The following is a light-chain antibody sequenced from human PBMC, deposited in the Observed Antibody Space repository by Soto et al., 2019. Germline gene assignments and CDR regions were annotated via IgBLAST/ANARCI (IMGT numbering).Light chain of an antibody. CDR3: QEYNKWPQPT. J-gene: IGKJ4*01. Sequence: EMVMTQSPATVSVSPGERVTLSCRASQSVSSKLAWYQQKPGQAPRLLIYDASTRATGIPARFSGSGSGTEFTLTISSLQSEDFAVYHCQEYNKWPQPTFGGVTKVEIK. CDR2: DAS. V-gene: IGKV3-15*01. CDR1: QSVSSK.